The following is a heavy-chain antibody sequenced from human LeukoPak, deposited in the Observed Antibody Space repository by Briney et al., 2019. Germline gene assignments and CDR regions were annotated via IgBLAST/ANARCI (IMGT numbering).Heavy chain of an antibody. Sequence: GGSLRLSCAASGFTFSSYGMHWVRQAPCKGLEWVAFIRYDGSNKYYADSVKGRFTISRDNSKNTLYLQMNSLRAEDTAVYYCARITYGSGNCYWGQGTLVTVSS. CDR3: ARITYGSGNCY. J-gene: IGHJ4*02. CDR1: GFTFSSYG. D-gene: IGHD3-10*01. CDR2: IRYDGSNK. V-gene: IGHV3-30*02.